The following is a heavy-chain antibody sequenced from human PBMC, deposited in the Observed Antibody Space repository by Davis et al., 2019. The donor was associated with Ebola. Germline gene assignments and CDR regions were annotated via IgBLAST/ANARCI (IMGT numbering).Heavy chain of an antibody. J-gene: IGHJ6*04. CDR2: ISYDGSNK. D-gene: IGHD6-19*01. CDR3: ASGGKGWLVLHYYGMDV. Sequence: GGSLRLSCAASGFTFSSYAMHWVRQAPGKGLEWVAVISYDGSNKYYADSVKGRFTISRDNAKNSLYLQMNSLRAEDTAVYYCASGGKGWLVLHYYGMDVWGKGTTVTVSS. V-gene: IGHV3-30-3*01. CDR1: GFTFSSYA.